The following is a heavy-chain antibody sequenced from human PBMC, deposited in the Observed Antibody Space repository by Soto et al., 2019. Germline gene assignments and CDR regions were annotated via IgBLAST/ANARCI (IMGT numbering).Heavy chain of an antibody. D-gene: IGHD3-16*01. CDR1: GFTFRTYG. J-gene: IGHJ6*03. Sequence: QVQLVESGGGVVQPGTSLRLSCAASGFTFRTYGMYWARQAPGKGLEWVEIISNDGSNEYYADSVKGRFTISRDNSKNTLNLEMNSPRAEDTAIYYCAKGGAGYYYYYMDVWGKGTTVTVSS. CDR3: AKGGAGYYYYYMDV. V-gene: IGHV3-30*18. CDR2: ISNDGSNE.